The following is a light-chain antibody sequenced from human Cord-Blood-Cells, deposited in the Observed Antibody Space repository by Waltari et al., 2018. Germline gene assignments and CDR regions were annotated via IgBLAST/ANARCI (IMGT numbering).Light chain of an antibody. J-gene: IGLJ1*01. V-gene: IGLV2-23*01. CDR3: CSYAGSSTYV. CDR1: SRDVGTYNI. CDR2: EGS. Sequence: QSATTQPASASGPPEQSITISCYATSRDVGTYNIVFWYQQHPGKAPKLMIYEGSKRPSGVSNRFSGSKSGNTASLTISGLQAEDEADYYCCSYAGSSTYVFGTGTKVTVL.